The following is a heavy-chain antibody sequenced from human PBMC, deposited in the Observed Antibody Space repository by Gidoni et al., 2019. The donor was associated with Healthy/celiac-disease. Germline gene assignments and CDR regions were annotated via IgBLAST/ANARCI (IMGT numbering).Heavy chain of an antibody. CDR1: GYTFTGYY. CDR3: ARFSCSGGSCYSGYFDY. D-gene: IGHD2-15*01. CDR2: INPNSGGT. V-gene: IGHV1-2*02. J-gene: IGHJ4*02. Sequence: QVQLVQSGAEVKKPGASVKVSCKASGYTFTGYYMHWVRPAPGQGLEWMGWINPNSGGTNYAQKFQGRVTMTRDTSISTAYMELSRLRSDDTAVYYCARFSCSGGSCYSGYFDYWGQGTLVTVSS.